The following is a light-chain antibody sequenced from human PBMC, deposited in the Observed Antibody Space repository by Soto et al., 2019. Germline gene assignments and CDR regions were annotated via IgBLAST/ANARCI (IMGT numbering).Light chain of an antibody. Sequence: DIQMTQSPSTLSASVGDSVSINCRASQSISAWLACYQQKPGKAPRLLNYMASTLEIVVPSRFSGSGCGTEFTLTLSSLKPDDVAIYYCQNYNDYSWTFGQGTKV. CDR2: MAS. CDR3: QNYNDYSWT. CDR1: QSISAW. J-gene: IGKJ1*01. V-gene: IGKV1-5*03.